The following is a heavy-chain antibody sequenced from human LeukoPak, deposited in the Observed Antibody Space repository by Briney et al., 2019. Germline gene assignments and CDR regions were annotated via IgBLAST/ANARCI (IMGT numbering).Heavy chain of an antibody. CDR3: ATDASGITHHAMDV. CDR1: GFTFSSYG. J-gene: IGHJ6*02. V-gene: IGHV3-30*03. D-gene: IGHD3-10*01. Sequence: QPGRSLRLSCAASGFTFSSYGMHWVRQAPGKGLEWVALISTDGSKTYYADSLKGRFTISRDNSKNALNLQMNSLRTEDTAVYYCATDASGITHHAMDVWGQGTTVTVSS. CDR2: ISTDGSKT.